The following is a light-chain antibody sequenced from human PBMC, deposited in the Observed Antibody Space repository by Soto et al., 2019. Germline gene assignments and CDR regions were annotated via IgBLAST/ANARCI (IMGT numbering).Light chain of an antibody. CDR3: CSYASTNTWL. Sequence: QSVLTQPASVSGSPGHSITISCTGTSSDVGGYNLVSWYQNHPGKAPKLMIYEDSRRPSGVSNRFSGSKSGNTASLTISGLQAEDEADYYCCSYASTNTWLFGGGTKVTVL. CDR2: EDS. J-gene: IGLJ3*02. CDR1: SSDVGGYNL. V-gene: IGLV2-23*01.